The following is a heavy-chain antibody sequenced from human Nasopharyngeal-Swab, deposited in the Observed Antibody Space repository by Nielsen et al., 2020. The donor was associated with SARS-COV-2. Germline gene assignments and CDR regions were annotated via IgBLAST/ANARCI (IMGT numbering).Heavy chain of an antibody. V-gene: IGHV6-1*01. CDR1: GDSVSNDRAA. Sequence: LRLSCAISGDSVSNDRAAWSWIRQSPSRGLEWLGRTWYRSKWNYDYATSLSGRLTVSPDTAKNQFSLHLNSMTPDDTAVYYCARIQQQLPGIVWGQGTMVIVSS. CDR3: ARIQQQLPGIV. J-gene: IGHJ3*01. D-gene: IGHD6-13*01. CDR2: TWYRSKWNY.